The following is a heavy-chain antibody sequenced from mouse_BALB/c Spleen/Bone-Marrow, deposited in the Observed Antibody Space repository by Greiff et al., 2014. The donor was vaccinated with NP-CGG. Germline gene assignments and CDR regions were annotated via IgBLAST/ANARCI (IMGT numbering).Heavy chain of an antibody. D-gene: IGHD3-1*01. CDR1: GFSLTTYG. CDR2: IWTGGST. J-gene: IGHJ2*01. CDR3: ARNHRGYYFDY. V-gene: IGHV2-2*02. Sequence: QVQLKQSGPGLVQPSQSLSITCTVSGFSLTTYGVHWVRQSPGKGLEWLGVIWTGGSTDYNAAFISRLNISKDNSKSQVFFEVNSLQTNDTAIYYCARNHRGYYFDYWGQGTTLTVSS.